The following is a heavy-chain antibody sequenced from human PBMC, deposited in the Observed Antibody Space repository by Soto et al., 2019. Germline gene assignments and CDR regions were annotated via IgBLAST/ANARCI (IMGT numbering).Heavy chain of an antibody. CDR1: GYIFSRYG. CDR2: ISAHTGNT. V-gene: IGHV1-18*01. D-gene: IGHD6-19*01. J-gene: IGHJ6*02. Sequence: ASVKVSCKASGYIFSRYGISWVRQAPGQGLEWMGWISAHTGNTDYAQKFQGRVTMTTDTSTSIAYIELRSLRSDDTAVYYCARDLSRGWYAEYAMDVWGQGTTVTVSS. CDR3: ARDLSRGWYAEYAMDV.